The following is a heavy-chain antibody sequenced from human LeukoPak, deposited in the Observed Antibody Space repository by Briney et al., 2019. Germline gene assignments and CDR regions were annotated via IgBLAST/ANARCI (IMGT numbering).Heavy chain of an antibody. CDR1: GYTFSAYY. V-gene: IGHV1-2*02. Sequence: RASVKVSCKASGYTFSAYYIHWVRQAPGQGLEYMGCINPASGGTNYAENFQGRITMTADASITTAYMELSSLRSDDTAVFYCARSFKTGTSEGAAYWGQGTLVTVSS. D-gene: IGHD1-7*01. CDR3: ARSFKTGTSEGAAY. J-gene: IGHJ4*02. CDR2: INPASGGT.